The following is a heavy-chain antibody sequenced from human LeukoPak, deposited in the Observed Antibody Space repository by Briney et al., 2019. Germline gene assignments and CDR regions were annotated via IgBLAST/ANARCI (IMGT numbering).Heavy chain of an antibody. CDR3: ARDRWDDDSRFYYYYGTDV. Sequence: GGSLRLSCAASGFTFSSYAMHWVRQAPGKGLEWVAVISYDGSNKYYADSVKGRFTISRDNSKNTLYLQMNSLRAGDTAVYYCARDRWDDDSRFYYYYGTDVWGQGTTVTVSS. V-gene: IGHV3-30*04. D-gene: IGHD3-22*01. CDR2: ISYDGSNK. CDR1: GFTFSSYA. J-gene: IGHJ6*02.